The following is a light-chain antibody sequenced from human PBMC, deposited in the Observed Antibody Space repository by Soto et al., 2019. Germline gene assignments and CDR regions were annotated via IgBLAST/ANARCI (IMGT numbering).Light chain of an antibody. J-gene: IGLJ2*01. CDR2: LNSDGSH. CDR1: SGHSSYA. Sequence: QSVLTQSPSASASLGASVKLTCTLSSGHSSYAIAWHQQQPEKGPRYLMKLNSDGSHSKGDGIPDRFSGSSSGAERYLTISSLQSEDVADYYCQTWVTGMEVFGGGTKLTVL. CDR3: QTWVTGMEV. V-gene: IGLV4-69*01.